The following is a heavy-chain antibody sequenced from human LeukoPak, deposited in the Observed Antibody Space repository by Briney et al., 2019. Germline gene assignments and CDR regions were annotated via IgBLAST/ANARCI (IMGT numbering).Heavy chain of an antibody. Sequence: SETLSLTCTVSGGSISSYYWSWIRQPPGKGLEWIGYIYYSGSTNYNPSLKSRVTISVDTSKNQFSLKLSSVTAADTAVYYCARESDLSSGRYYYMDVWGKGTTVTVSS. CDR3: ARESDLSSGRYYYMDV. CDR1: GGSISSYY. D-gene: IGHD6-19*01. CDR2: IYYSGST. J-gene: IGHJ6*03. V-gene: IGHV4-59*01.